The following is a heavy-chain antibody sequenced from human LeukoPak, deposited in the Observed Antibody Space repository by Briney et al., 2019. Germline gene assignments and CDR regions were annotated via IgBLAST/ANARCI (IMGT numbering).Heavy chain of an antibody. J-gene: IGHJ6*02. Sequence: GGSLRLSCAASGFSFSSYAMHWVRQAPGKGLEWVAVISYDGSNKYYADSVKGRFTISRDNSKNTLYLQMNSLRGEDTAVYYCARPSNFYYYYYGMDVWGQGTTVTVSS. CDR1: GFSFSSYA. D-gene: IGHD1-7*01. CDR3: ARPSNFYYYYYGMDV. CDR2: ISYDGSNK. V-gene: IGHV3-30-3*01.